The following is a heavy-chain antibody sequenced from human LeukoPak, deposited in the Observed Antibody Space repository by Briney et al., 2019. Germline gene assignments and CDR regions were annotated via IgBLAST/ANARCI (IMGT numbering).Heavy chain of an antibody. CDR3: ARASVTLTMSPTLDY. V-gene: IGHV3-48*04. CDR1: GFTFSRFT. J-gene: IGHJ4*02. CDR2: IHSSGSPT. Sequence: GGSLRLSCAASGFTFSRFTMNWVRQAPGKGLEWISYIHSSGSPTHYADSVKGRFTISRDNAKNSLYLQMNSLRAEDTAVYYCARASVTLTMSPTLDYWGQGTLVTVSS. D-gene: IGHD3-10*02.